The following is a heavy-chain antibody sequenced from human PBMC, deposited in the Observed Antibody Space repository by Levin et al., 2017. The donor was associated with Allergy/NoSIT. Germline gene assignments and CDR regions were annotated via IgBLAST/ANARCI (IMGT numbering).Heavy chain of an antibody. Sequence: SETLSLTCTVSGGSISSYYWSWIRQPPGKGLEWIGYIYYSGSTNYNPSLKSRVTISVDTSKNQFSLKLSSVTAADTAVYYCARALKPSNWFDPWGQGTLVTVSS. CDR3: ARALKPSNWFDP. V-gene: IGHV4-59*01. J-gene: IGHJ5*02. CDR2: IYYSGST. CDR1: GGSISSYY.